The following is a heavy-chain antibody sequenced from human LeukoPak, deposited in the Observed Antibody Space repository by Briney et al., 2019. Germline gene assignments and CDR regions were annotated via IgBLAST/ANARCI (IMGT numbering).Heavy chain of an antibody. V-gene: IGHV3-30-3*01. CDR1: GFTFSTYA. CDR2: ISSDGGYK. Sequence: GGSLRLSCAASGFTFSTYAMHWVRQAPGKGLEWVAVISSDGGYKYFADSVKGRFTISRDNSKNTLYLQMNSLRAEDTAVYYCARNKNPGLYSSSNWFDPWGQGTLVTVSS. CDR3: ARNKNPGLYSSSNWFDP. D-gene: IGHD6-13*01. J-gene: IGHJ5*02.